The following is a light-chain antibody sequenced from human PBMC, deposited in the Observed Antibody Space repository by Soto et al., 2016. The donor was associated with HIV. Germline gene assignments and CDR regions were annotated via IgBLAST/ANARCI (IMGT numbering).Light chain of an antibody. J-gene: IGLJ2*01. V-gene: IGLV3-1*01. CDR1: ELGKKY. Sequence: SYDLTQPPSVSVSRGQTASVTCSGDELGKKYTSWYQQEPGQPPVLVIYKDRQRPSGIPERFSGSSSGNTATLTISGTQAMDEADYYCQAWGTTTVLFGGGTKVTVL. CDR2: KDR. CDR3: QAWGTTTVL.